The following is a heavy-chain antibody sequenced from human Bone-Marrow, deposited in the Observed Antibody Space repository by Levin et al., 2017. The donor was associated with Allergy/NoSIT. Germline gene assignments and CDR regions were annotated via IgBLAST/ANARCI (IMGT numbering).Heavy chain of an antibody. V-gene: IGHV3-21*01. Sequence: LSLTCAASGFTFSSYSMNWVRQAPGKGLEWVSSISSSSSYIYYADSVKGRFTISRDNAKNSLYLQMNSLRAEDTAVYYCARDLGATPGGGSYCWFDPWGQGTLVTVSS. CDR2: ISSSSSYI. CDR3: ARDLGATPGGGSYCWFDP. J-gene: IGHJ5*02. CDR1: GFTFSSYS. D-gene: IGHD1-26*01.